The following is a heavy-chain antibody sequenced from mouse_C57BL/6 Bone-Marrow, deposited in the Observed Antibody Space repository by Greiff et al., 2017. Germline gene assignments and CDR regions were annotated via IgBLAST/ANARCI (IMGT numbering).Heavy chain of an antibody. Sequence: EVQLQQSGPELVKPGASVKISCKASGYTFTDYYMNWVKQSHGKSLEWIGDINPNNGGTSYNQKFKGKATLTVDKSSSTAYMELRSLTSEDSAVYYCAYGKSYWGQGTTLTVSS. CDR3: AYGKSY. D-gene: IGHD2-10*02. V-gene: IGHV1-26*01. CDR1: GYTFTDYY. CDR2: INPNNGGT. J-gene: IGHJ2*01.